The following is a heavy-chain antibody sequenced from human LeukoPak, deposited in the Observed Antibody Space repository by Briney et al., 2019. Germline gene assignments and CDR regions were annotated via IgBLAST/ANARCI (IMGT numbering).Heavy chain of an antibody. CDR3: ARHDDGGSYVNAFDI. D-gene: IGHD1-26*01. V-gene: IGHV5-51*01. Sequence: GGSLKISCKGSGYSFTSYWIGWVRQMPGKGLEWMGIIYPGDSDTRYSPSFQGQVTISADKSISTAYLQWSSLKASDTAMYYCARHDDGGSYVNAFDIWGQGTMVTVSS. CDR2: IYPGDSDT. CDR1: GYSFTSYW. J-gene: IGHJ3*02.